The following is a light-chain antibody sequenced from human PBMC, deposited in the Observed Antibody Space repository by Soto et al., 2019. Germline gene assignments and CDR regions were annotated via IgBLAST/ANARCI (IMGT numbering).Light chain of an antibody. CDR1: QSVSSNY. Sequence: EIVLTQSPGTLSLSPGERATLSCRASQSVSSNYLGWYQQKPGQAPRLLFYAASSRATGIPDRFSGGGSGTDFTLTISGLEPEDVAVYYCQQYETSPYTFGQGTKLEI. J-gene: IGKJ2*01. CDR3: QQYETSPYT. CDR2: AAS. V-gene: IGKV3-20*01.